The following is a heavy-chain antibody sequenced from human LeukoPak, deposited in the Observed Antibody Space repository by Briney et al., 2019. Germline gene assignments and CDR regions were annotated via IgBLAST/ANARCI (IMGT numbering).Heavy chain of an antibody. Sequence: PGGSLRLSCAASGFTFTNNFMSWVRRVPGKGLEWVANIKQGGSETTYADSVRGRFTIFRDNAKDSVYLQMNSLRAEDSATYYCVREGFYFFDFWGQGTLVTVSS. CDR2: IKQGGSET. J-gene: IGHJ4*01. CDR3: VREGFYFFDF. CDR1: GFTFTNNF. V-gene: IGHV3-7*01.